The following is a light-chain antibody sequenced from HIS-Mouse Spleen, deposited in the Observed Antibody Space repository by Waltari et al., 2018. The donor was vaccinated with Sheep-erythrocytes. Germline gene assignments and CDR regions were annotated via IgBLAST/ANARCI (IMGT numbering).Light chain of an antibody. V-gene: IGLV2-11*01. J-gene: IGLJ1*01. CDR2: DVS. Sequence: QSALTQPRSLSGSPGQSVTISCPSPSFDVGAHNSVSWYQQHPGKAPKLMIYDVSKRPAGVPDRFSGSKSGNTASLTISGLQAEDEADYYCCSYAGSYNHVFATGTKVTVL. CDR1: SFDVGAHNS. CDR3: CSYAGSYNHV.